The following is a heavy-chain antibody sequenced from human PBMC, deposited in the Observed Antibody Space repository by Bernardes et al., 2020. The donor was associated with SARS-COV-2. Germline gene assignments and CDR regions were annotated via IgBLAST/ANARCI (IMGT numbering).Heavy chain of an antibody. J-gene: IGHJ4*02. CDR2: ISGSGSRT. CDR1: GFDFSDYY. CDR3: ARTPGKALAGAFDY. D-gene: IGHD6-19*01. Sequence: GGSLRLSCVASGFDFSDYYMSWNRQAPGKGLEYVSYISGSGSRTNYAESEKGRFTITRDNAKNSLFLQMNSLKAEDTAVYYCARTPGKALAGAFDYWGPGTLVTFSS. V-gene: IGHV3-11*06.